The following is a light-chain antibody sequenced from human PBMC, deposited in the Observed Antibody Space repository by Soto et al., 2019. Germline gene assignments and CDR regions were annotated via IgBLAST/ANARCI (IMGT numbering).Light chain of an antibody. CDR1: SSDVGRYNY. V-gene: IGLV2-14*03. CDR3: SSFTTSSTFG. Sequence: QSVLAQPVSVSGSRGQSITISYTGTSSDVGRYNYVSWFQQHPGKDPKLIIYDVNNWPSGVSDRFSGSKSGNTASLTISGLQPEGEADYYCSSFTTSSTFGFGTGTKVTVL. J-gene: IGLJ1*01. CDR2: DVN.